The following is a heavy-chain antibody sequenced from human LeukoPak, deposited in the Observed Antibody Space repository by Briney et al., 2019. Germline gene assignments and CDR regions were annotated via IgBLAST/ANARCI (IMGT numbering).Heavy chain of an antibody. CDR2: INPNSGGT. CDR3: ARGSGSYSDFDY. D-gene: IGHD3-10*01. Sequence: ASVKVSCKASGYTFTGYYMHWVRQAPGQGLGWMGWINPNSGGTNYAQKFQGRVTMTRDTSISTAYMELSRLRSDDTDVYYCARGSGSYSDFDYWGQGTLVTVSS. V-gene: IGHV1-2*02. J-gene: IGHJ4*02. CDR1: GYTFTGYY.